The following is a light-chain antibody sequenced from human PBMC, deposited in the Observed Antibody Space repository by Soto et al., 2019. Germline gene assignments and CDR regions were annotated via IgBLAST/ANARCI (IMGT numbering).Light chain of an antibody. CDR1: ESISRH. Sequence: DIQMTQSPSSVSASVGDRVTITCRASESISRHLNWYQQKPGKAPKVLIYAASSLQNGVPSRFSGSGSGTEFTLTISSLQPEDFATYYCQQSYSTPSITFGQGTRLEIK. J-gene: IGKJ5*01. V-gene: IGKV1-39*01. CDR2: AAS. CDR3: QQSYSTPSIT.